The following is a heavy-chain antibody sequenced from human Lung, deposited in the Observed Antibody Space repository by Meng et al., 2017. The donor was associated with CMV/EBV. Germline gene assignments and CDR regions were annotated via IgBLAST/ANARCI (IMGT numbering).Heavy chain of an antibody. V-gene: IGHV3-7*01. CDR1: GFTFNSFW. CDR2: IHQDGSES. CDR3: AREVGGYRHGKNSGDHQYGMDV. J-gene: IGHJ6*02. Sequence: GESLKISCAASGFTFNSFWMSWVRQAPGKGLEWVASIHQDGSESFYVESVRGRFTISRDNAKNSLYVQMSSLRAEDTAVYYCAREVGGYRHGKNSGDHQYGMDVWGQGTTVTVSS. D-gene: IGHD5-18*01.